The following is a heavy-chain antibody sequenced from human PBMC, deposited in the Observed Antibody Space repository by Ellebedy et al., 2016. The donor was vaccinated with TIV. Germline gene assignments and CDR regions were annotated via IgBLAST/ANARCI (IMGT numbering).Heavy chain of an antibody. CDR2: IWYDGSNK. J-gene: IGHJ4*02. D-gene: IGHD6-19*01. Sequence: GESLKISCAASGFTFSSYGMHWVRQAPGKGLEWVAVIWYDGSNKYYADSVKGRFTISRDNSKNTLYLQMNSLRAEDTAVYYCAREGNRSGWYVMDYWGQGTLVTVSS. CDR3: AREGNRSGWYVMDY. V-gene: IGHV3-33*01. CDR1: GFTFSSYG.